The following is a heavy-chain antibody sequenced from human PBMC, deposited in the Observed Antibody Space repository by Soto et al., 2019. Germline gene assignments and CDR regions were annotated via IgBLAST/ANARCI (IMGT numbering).Heavy chain of an antibody. CDR1: GYTFTSYG. D-gene: IGHD2-15*01. J-gene: IGHJ4*02. Sequence: GASVKVSCKASGYTFTSYGISWVRQAPGQGLEWMGWISAYNGNTNYAQKLQGRVTMTTDTSTSTAYMELRSLRSDDTAVYYCARDCSGGSCTYYFDYWGQGTLVTVSS. CDR3: ARDCSGGSCTYYFDY. CDR2: ISAYNGNT. V-gene: IGHV1-18*01.